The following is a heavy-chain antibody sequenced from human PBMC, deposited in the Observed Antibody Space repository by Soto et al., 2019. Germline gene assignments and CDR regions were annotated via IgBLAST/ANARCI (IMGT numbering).Heavy chain of an antibody. J-gene: IGHJ4*02. Sequence: QVQLQESGPGLVKPSQTLSLTCTVSGGSISSGGYYWSWIRQHPGKGLEWIGYIYYSGSTYYNPSLKSRVTISVDTSKSQFALKLSSVSAADTAVYYCATCGGDCSIFDYCGQGTLVTVSS. CDR1: GGSISSGGYY. V-gene: IGHV4-31*03. CDR3: ATCGGDCSIFDY. D-gene: IGHD2-21*02. CDR2: IYYSGST.